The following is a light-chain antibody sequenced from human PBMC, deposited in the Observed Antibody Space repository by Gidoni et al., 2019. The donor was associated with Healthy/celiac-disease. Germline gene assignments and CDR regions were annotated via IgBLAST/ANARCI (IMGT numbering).Light chain of an antibody. CDR1: SRYVGGYNY. CDR3: SSYTSSSTPYVV. V-gene: IGLV2-14*01. J-gene: IGLJ2*01. CDR2: DVS. Sequence: QSALTQPASVSGSPGQSITISCTGTSRYVGGYNYVFWYQQHPGNAPKLMIYDVSNRPSGFSNRFSGSKSGNTASLTISGLQAEDEADYYCSSYTSSSTPYVVFGGGTKLTVL.